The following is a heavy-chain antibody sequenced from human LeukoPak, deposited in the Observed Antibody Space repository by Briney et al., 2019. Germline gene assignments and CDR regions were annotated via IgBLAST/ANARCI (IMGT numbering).Heavy chain of an antibody. CDR1: GFIFDDYA. Sequence: GGSLRLSCAASGFIFDDYAMHWARQAPGKGLEWVSGISWKSGSIGYAHSVKGRCTISRDSAKNSMYLQMNSLRAEDTALDYCAKDLGTYSRCPVGFDYWGQGTLVTVSS. CDR3: AKDLGTYSRCPVGFDY. D-gene: IGHD6-13*01. J-gene: IGHJ4*02. V-gene: IGHV3-9*01. CDR2: ISWKSGSI.